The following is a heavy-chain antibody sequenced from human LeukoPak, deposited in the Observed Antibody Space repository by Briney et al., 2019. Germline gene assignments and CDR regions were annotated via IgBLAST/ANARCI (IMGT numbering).Heavy chain of an antibody. D-gene: IGHD2-2*01. J-gene: IGHJ4*02. V-gene: IGHV3-64D*06. CDR2: LSANGGTT. Sequence: GGSLRLSCSASGFIISDYAMHWVRQAPGKGLEYVSALSANGGTTYYADSVKGRFTISRDTSKNTLSIQMSSLRAEDTAMYHCVKDLYKGDSASWYFFHYWGQGTLVTVSS. CDR1: GFIISDYA. CDR3: VKDLYKGDSASWYFFHY.